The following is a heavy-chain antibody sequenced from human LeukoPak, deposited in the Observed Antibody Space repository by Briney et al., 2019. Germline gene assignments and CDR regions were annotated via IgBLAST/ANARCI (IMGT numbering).Heavy chain of an antibody. V-gene: IGHV3-23*01. D-gene: IGHD2-15*01. Sequence: GGSLRLSCAASGFTFSSYAMTWVRQAPGKGLEWVSAISDTGNTYHADSVKGRFTISRDSSKNTLFLQMNRLRPEDAAVYYCAKAPVTTCRGAFCYPFDYWGLGTLVTVSS. CDR1: GFTFSSYA. J-gene: IGHJ4*02. CDR2: ISDTGNT. CDR3: AKAPVTTCRGAFCYPFDY.